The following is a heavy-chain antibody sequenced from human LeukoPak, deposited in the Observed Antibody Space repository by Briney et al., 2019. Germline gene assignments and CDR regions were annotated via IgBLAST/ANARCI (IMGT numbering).Heavy chain of an antibody. Sequence: GGSLRLSCAASGFTFSSYAIHWVRQAPGRGLQWVAVISYDGSNKYYADSVKGRFTISRDNSKNTLYLQMNSLRAEDTAVYYCAKALERGYSYGPVDYWGQGTLVTVSS. J-gene: IGHJ4*02. CDR2: ISYDGSNK. V-gene: IGHV3-30*04. CDR3: AKALERGYSYGPVDY. D-gene: IGHD5-18*01. CDR1: GFTFSSYA.